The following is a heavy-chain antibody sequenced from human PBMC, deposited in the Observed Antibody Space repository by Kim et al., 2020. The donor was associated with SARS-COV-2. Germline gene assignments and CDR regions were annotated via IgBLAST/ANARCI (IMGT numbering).Heavy chain of an antibody. Sequence: RKSRVNISVDTSKNQFSLKLSSVTAADTAVYYCARDPLGIAAAGTGWFDPWGQGTLVTVSS. CDR3: ARDPLGIAAAGTGWFDP. J-gene: IGHJ5*02. V-gene: IGHV4-31*02. D-gene: IGHD6-13*01.